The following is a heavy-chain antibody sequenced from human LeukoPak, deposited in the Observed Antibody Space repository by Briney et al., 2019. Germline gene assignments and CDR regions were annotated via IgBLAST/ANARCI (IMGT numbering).Heavy chain of an antibody. V-gene: IGHV3-74*01. Sequence: PGGSLRLSCAASGFTFSSYWMHWVRQAPGKGLVWVSRINSDGSSTSYADSVKGRFTISRDNAKNTLYLQMNSLRAEDTAVYYCARVKSGRRPYYYYYGMDVWGQGTTVTVSS. D-gene: IGHD3-3*01. CDR3: ARVKSGRRPYYYYYGMDV. J-gene: IGHJ6*02. CDR2: INSDGSST. CDR1: GFTFSSYW.